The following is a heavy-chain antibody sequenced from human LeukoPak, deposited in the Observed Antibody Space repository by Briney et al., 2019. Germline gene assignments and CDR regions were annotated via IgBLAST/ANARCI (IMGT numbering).Heavy chain of an antibody. J-gene: IGHJ4*02. CDR3: ARAGRSYSYGSVIVYGY. Sequence: GGSLRLSCAASGFTFSSYGMHWVRQAPGKGLEWVAFIRYDGSNKYYADSVKGRFTISRDNAKNSLYLQMNSLRAEDTAVYYCARAGRSYSYGSVIVYGYWGQGTLVTVSS. CDR2: IRYDGSNK. V-gene: IGHV3-30*02. CDR1: GFTFSSYG. D-gene: IGHD5-18*01.